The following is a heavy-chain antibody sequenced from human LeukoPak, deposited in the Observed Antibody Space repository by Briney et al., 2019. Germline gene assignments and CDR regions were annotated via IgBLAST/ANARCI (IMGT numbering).Heavy chain of an antibody. CDR1: GYTFIGYY. CDR3: ATLGGVDY. D-gene: IGHD3-16*01. J-gene: IGHJ4*02. CDR2: FDPEDGET. V-gene: IGHV1-24*01. Sequence: ASVKVSCKTSGYTFIGYYMQWVRQAPGQGLEWMGGFDPEDGETIYAQKFQGRVTMTEDTSTDTAYMELSSLRSEDTAVYYCATLGGVDYWGQGTLVTVSS.